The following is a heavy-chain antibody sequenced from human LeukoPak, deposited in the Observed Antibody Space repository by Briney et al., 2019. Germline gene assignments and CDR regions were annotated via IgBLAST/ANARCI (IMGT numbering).Heavy chain of an antibody. V-gene: IGHV3-15*01. CDR1: GFIFSNAW. D-gene: IGHD2-15*01. CDR3: TTFDIVVVVAASDRGNY. J-gene: IGHJ4*02. CDR2: IKSKTDGGTT. Sequence: GGSLRLSCAASGFIFSNAWMSWVRQAPGKGLEWVGRIKSKTDGGTTDYAAPVKGRFTISRDDSKNTLYLQMNSLKTEDTAVYYCTTFDIVVVVAASDRGNYWGQGTLVTVSS.